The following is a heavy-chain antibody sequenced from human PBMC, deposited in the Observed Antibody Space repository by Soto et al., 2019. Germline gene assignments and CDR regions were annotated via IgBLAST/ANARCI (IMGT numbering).Heavy chain of an antibody. D-gene: IGHD6-13*01. V-gene: IGHV1-69*06. J-gene: IGHJ4*02. CDR2: IIPIFGSA. CDR3: AKAGGGIAAPGTFDY. Sequence: QVQLVQSGAEVKKPGSSVKVSCKASGGTFSSYAISWVRQAPGQGLKWMGGIIPIFGSANYGQKFQGRGTMTTNTYVRKANRERSSMRSDDTSGNYCAKAGGGIAAPGTFDYWCQGTLVTVSS. CDR1: GGTFSSYA.